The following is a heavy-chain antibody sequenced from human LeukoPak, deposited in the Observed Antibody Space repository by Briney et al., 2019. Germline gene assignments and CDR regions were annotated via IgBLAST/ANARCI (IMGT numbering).Heavy chain of an antibody. D-gene: IGHD6-13*01. Sequence: RGESLKISCKGSGYSFTSYWIGWVRQMPGKGLEWMGIIYPGDSDTRYSPSFQGQVTISADKSISTAYLQWSSLKASDTAMYYCARGSSSWSINKNFDYWGQGTLVTVSS. CDR2: IYPGDSDT. CDR3: ARGSSSWSINKNFDY. V-gene: IGHV5-51*01. J-gene: IGHJ4*02. CDR1: GYSFTSYW.